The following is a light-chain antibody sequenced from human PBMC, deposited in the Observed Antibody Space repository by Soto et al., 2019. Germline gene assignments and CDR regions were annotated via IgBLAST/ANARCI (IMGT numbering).Light chain of an antibody. Sequence: IVMTQSPATLSVSPGERATLSCRASQSVSSNLAWYQQKPGQAPRLLIYGASTRATGIPARFSGSGSGTEFPLTIRSLKSEDFSVYYCQQYNNCPPLTFG. J-gene: IGKJ2*01. CDR1: QSVSSN. V-gene: IGKV3-15*01. CDR2: GAS. CDR3: QQYNNCPPLT.